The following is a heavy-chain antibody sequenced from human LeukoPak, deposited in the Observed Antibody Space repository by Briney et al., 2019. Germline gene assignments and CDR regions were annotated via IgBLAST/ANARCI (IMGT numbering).Heavy chain of an antibody. V-gene: IGHV3-48*03. CDR2: ISDSGTTI. J-gene: IGHJ4*02. D-gene: IGHD4-17*01. CDR3: ARVAINDYGDYFDY. Sequence: PGGSLRLSCAASGFTFSSYDMNWVRQAPGRELEWISYISYISDSGTTIYYADSVKGRFTISRDDAKNSVYLQMNSLRDEDTAVYYCARVAINDYGDYFDYWGQGTLVTVSS. CDR1: GFTFSSYD.